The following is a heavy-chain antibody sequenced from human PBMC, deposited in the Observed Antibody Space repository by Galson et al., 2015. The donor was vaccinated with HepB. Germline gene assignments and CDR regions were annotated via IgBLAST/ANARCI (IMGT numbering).Heavy chain of an antibody. CDR1: GFTFSNAW. CDR3: TTDISGWYGGEDY. CDR2: IKSKTDGGTT. Sequence: SLRLSCAASGFTFSNAWMSWVRQAPGKGLEWVGRIKSKTDGGTTDYAAPVKGRFTISRDDSKNTLYLQMNSLKTEDTAVYYCTTDISGWYGGEDYWGQGTLVTVSS. D-gene: IGHD6-19*01. J-gene: IGHJ4*02. V-gene: IGHV3-15*01.